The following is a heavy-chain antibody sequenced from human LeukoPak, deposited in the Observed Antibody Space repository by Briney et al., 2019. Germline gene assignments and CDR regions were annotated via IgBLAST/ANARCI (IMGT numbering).Heavy chain of an antibody. D-gene: IGHD5-18*01. V-gene: IGHV3-74*01. CDR2: INADEDRA. Sequence: PGGSLRLSCAASGFTFSDYWMHWVRQAPGKGLVWVSHINADEDRAAYADSVKGRFTISRDNARNTLYLQMNSLRAEDTALYYCAKVRGYSYGPFDYWGQGTLVTVSS. CDR1: GFTFSDYW. J-gene: IGHJ4*02. CDR3: AKVRGYSYGPFDY.